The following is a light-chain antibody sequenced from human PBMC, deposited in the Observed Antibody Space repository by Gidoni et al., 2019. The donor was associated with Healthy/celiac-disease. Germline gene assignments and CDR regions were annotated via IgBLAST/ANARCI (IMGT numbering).Light chain of an antibody. V-gene: IGLV1-44*01. CDR2: SNN. CDR1: SYNIGSNT. Sequence: QSVLPQPPSPSGTPGQRVTISCSGSSYNIGSNTVNWYQQLPGPAPNLLIYSNNQRPSGVPDRFSGSKSGTSASLAISGLQSEDEADYYCAAWDDSLNGYVFGTGTKVTVL. J-gene: IGLJ1*01. CDR3: AAWDDSLNGYV.